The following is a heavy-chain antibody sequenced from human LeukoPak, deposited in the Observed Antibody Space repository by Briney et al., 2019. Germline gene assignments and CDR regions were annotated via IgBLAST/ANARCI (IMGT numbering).Heavy chain of an antibody. CDR3: ARGDGYNSLYYFDY. V-gene: IGHV4-39*07. J-gene: IGHJ4*02. CDR2: IYYSGST. CDR1: GGSISSSSYY. Sequence: SETLSLTCTVSGGSISSSSYYWGWIRQPPGKGLEWIGSIYYSGSTYYNPSLKSRVTISVDTSKNQFSLKLSSVTAADTAVYYCARGDGYNSLYYFDYWGQETLVTVSS. D-gene: IGHD5-24*01.